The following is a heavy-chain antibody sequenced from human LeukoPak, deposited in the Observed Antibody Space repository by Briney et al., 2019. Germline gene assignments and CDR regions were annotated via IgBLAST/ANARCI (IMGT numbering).Heavy chain of an antibody. CDR1: GGSISSYY. CDR3: ARKFAYSAPFDP. J-gene: IGHJ5*02. V-gene: IGHV4-39*07. Sequence: SETLSLTCTVSGGSISSYYWGWIRQPPGKGLEWIGSIYYSGSTYYNPSLKSRVTISVDTSKNQFSLKLSSVTAADTAVYYCARKFAYSAPFDPWGQGTLVTVSS. CDR2: IYYSGST. D-gene: IGHD6-13*01.